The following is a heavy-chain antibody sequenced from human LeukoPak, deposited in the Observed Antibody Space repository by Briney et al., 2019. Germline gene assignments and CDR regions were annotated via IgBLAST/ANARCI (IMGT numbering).Heavy chain of an antibody. D-gene: IGHD3-22*01. CDR2: IYTSGST. J-gene: IGHJ4*02. Sequence: SEPFSLTCTVSGGSISSYYWSWIRQPAGKGLEWIGRIYTSGSTNYNPSLKSRVTMSVDTSKNQFSLKLSSVTAADTAVYYCARDLSDSSGYYPLGYWGQGNLASVSS. CDR3: ARDLSDSSGYYPLGY. CDR1: GGSISSYY. V-gene: IGHV4-4*07.